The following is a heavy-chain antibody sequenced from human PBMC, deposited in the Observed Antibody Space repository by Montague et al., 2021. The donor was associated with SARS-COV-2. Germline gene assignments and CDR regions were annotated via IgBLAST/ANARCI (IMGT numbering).Heavy chain of an antibody. J-gene: IGHJ6*02. D-gene: IGHD6-19*01. CDR2: N. CDR3: ARGADRYYFYGMDV. V-gene: IGHV6-1*01. Sequence: NEYAVSVNSRITINPDTSKNQFSLQVNSVTPEDTAVYYCARGADRYYFYGMDVWGQGTTVNVYS.